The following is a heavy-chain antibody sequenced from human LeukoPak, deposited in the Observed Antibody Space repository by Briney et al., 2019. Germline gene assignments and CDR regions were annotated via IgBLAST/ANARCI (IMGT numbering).Heavy chain of an antibody. V-gene: IGHV4-38-2*01. CDR2: LYQSGGT. CDR3: ARTGTGNYFDY. D-gene: IGHD1-14*01. J-gene: IGHJ4*02. CDR1: GYSISSGYY. Sequence: SETLSLTCAVSGYSISSGYYWGWIRQPPGKGLEWIGTLYQSGGTKYNPSLKNRVTISVDKSENQLSLKLTSVIAADTAAYYCARTGTGNYFDYWGQGTLVTVSS.